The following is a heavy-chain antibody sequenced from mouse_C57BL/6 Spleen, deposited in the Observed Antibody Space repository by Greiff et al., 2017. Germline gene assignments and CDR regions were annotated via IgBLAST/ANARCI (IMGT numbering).Heavy chain of an antibody. CDR3: ARSSTTADYYAMDY. V-gene: IGHV1-82*01. CDR1: GYAFSSSW. Sequence: VQLQESGPELVKPGASVKISCKASGYAFSSSWMNWVKQRPGKGLEWIGRIYPGDGDTNYNGKFKGKATLTADKSSSTAYMQLSSLTSEDSAVYFCARSSTTADYYAMDYWGQGTSVTVAS. J-gene: IGHJ4*01. D-gene: IGHD1-2*01. CDR2: IYPGDGDT.